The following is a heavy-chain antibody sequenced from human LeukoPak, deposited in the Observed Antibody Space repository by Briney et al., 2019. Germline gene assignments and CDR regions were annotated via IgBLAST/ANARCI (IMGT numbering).Heavy chain of an antibody. D-gene: IGHD1-7*01. CDR3: AKGGTGTNDY. J-gene: IGHJ4*02. CDR2: LSGSGSTT. V-gene: IGHV3-23*01. CDR1: GFTFSNYA. Sequence: GGSLRLSCATSGFTFSNYAMTWVRQAPGKGLVWVSALSGSGSTTYYADSVKGRFTISRDNSKNTLFLQLNSLSADDTAVYYCAKGGTGTNDYWGQGTLVTVSS.